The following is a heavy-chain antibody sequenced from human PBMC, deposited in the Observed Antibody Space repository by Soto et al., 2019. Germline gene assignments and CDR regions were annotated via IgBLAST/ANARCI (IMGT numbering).Heavy chain of an antibody. CDR1: GGTFSSYA. Sequence: SVKVSCKASGGTFSSYAISWVRQAPGQGLEWMGGIIPIFGTANYAQEFQGRVTISADESTSTVILELNSLRSDDTAMYYCAIGDRSSWIGNHWGPGTQVTVSS. J-gene: IGHJ4*02. D-gene: IGHD6-6*01. V-gene: IGHV1-69*13. CDR3: AIGDRSSWIGNH. CDR2: IIPIFGTA.